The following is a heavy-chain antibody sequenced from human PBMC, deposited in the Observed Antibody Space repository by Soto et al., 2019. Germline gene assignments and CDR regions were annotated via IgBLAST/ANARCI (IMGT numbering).Heavy chain of an antibody. CDR2: IDNSGST. J-gene: IGHJ6*02. Sequence: SETLSLTCTVSGGSISNYFCNWIRQPAGKGLEWIGRIDNSGSTNYNPSLKSRITMSADTSRNQFSLKLNSVTAADTAVYYCARGLSLHKYYYYYGMDVWGQGTTVTVSS. V-gene: IGHV4-4*07. CDR3: ARGLSLHKYYYYYGMDV. CDR1: GGSISNYF.